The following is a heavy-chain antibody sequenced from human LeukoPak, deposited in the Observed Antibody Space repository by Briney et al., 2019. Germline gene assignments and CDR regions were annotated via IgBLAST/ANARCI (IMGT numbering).Heavy chain of an antibody. Sequence: SETLSLTCAVYGGSSSGYYWSWIRQPPGKGLEWIGEINHSGSTNQNPSLKSRVTISIDTSKNQFSLKLSSVTAADTAVYYCARGYGSGSYFVYWGQGTLVTVSS. CDR1: GGSSSGYY. CDR2: INHSGST. J-gene: IGHJ4*02. V-gene: IGHV4-34*01. D-gene: IGHD3-10*01. CDR3: ARGYGSGSYFVY.